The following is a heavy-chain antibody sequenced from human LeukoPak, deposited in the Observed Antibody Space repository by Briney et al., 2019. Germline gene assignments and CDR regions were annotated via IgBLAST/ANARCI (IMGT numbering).Heavy chain of an antibody. D-gene: IGHD2-2*01. CDR3: ARGRVVVPATLTY. J-gene: IGHJ4*02. Sequence: GASVKVSCKASGYTFSGYYMRWVRQAPGRGLEWMGWINPNSGGTNYAQKFQGRVTMTRDTSISTAYMELNRLRSDDTAVYYCARGRVVVPATLTYWGQGTLVTVSS. CDR1: GYTFSGYY. V-gene: IGHV1-2*02. CDR2: INPNSGGT.